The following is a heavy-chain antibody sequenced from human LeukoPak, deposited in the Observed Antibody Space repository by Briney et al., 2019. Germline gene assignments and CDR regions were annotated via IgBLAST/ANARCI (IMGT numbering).Heavy chain of an antibody. CDR2: IIPIFGTA. Sequence: SVKVSCKASGGTFSSYAISWVRQAPGQGLEWMGGIIPIFGTANYAQKFQGRVTITADESTSTAYMELSSLRSEDTAVYYCARSLWFGELFNYYGMDVWGQGTTVTVSS. CDR1: GGTFSSYA. D-gene: IGHD3-10*01. V-gene: IGHV1-69*13. CDR3: ARSLWFGELFNYYGMDV. J-gene: IGHJ6*02.